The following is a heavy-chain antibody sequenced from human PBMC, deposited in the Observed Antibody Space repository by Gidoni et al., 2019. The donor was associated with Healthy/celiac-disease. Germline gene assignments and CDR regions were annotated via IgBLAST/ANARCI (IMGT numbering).Heavy chain of an antibody. CDR3: ARAPGFH. V-gene: IGHV3-30*04. CDR1: GFTFISYA. CDR2: ISYDGSNN. Sequence: QVQLVESGGGVVQPGRSLRLSCAASGFTFISYAMHWVRQAPGKGLEWVAVISYDGSNNYYADSVKGRFTIARDNSKNTLYLQMNSLRAEDTAVYYCARAPGFHWGQGTLVTVSS. J-gene: IGHJ4*02.